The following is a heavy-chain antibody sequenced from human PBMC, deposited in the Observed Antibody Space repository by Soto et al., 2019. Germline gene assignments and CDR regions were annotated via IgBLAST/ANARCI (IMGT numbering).Heavy chain of an antibody. CDR1: GYTFTSFD. D-gene: IGHD2-15*01. J-gene: IGHJ4*02. V-gene: IGHV1-8*01. CDR2: MSPNSGNT. CDR3: ARGGDIGFCSGGSCSDLDY. Sequence: QVQLVQSGAEVKKPGASVKVSCKASGYTFTSFDINWVRQAPGQGLEWMGWMSPNSGNTGYAQKFQGRVTMTRDTSISTAYMELSSLRSEDTALYYCARGGDIGFCSGGSCSDLDYWGQGTLVPVSS.